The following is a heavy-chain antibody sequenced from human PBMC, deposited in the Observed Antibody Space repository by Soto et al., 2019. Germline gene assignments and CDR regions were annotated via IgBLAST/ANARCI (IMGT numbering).Heavy chain of an antibody. Sequence: PSETLFLTCTVSGGSVNSGGYYWTWLRQHPGKGLEWIGYIYYSGTAYYNPSLKRRVSISLDPYKNQFSLKLSSVTAAATAGDEYVEGATTSHGDFVDYWGQGTLVTVSS. V-gene: IGHV4-31*10. CDR3: VEGATTSHGDFVDY. CDR2: IYYSGTA. D-gene: IGHD4-17*01. CDR1: GGSVNSGGYY. J-gene: IGHJ4*02.